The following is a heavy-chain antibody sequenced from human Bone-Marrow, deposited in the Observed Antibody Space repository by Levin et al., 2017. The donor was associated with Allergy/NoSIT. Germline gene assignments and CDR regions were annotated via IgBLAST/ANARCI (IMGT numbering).Heavy chain of an antibody. CDR3: ARDRGGYYNLFYHYYGMDV. J-gene: IGHJ6*02. CDR1: GFTFSNYS. CDR2: ISRSATYI. D-gene: IGHD3-10*01. Sequence: PGGSLRLSCASSGFTFSNYSMTWVRQAPGKGPEWVSSISRSATYIDYADSVKGRFTISRDNTKNSLFLQMNSLRAEDTAVYYCARDRGGYYNLFYHYYGMDVWGQGTTVTVSS. V-gene: IGHV3-21*06.